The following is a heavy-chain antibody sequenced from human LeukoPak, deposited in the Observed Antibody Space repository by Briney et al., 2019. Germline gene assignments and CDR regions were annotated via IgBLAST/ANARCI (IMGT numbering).Heavy chain of an antibody. CDR1: GGSISSGGYF. D-gene: IGHD6-19*01. V-gene: IGHV4-30-2*01. J-gene: IGHJ4*02. CDR2: IYHSGST. Sequence: SETLSLTCTVSGGSISSGGYFWSWIRQPPGKGLEWIGYIYHSGSTCYKPSLKSRVTISVDRSKNQFSLKLSSVTAADTAVYYCARGLIAVAGTGVDYWGQGTLVTVSS. CDR3: ARGLIAVAGTGVDY.